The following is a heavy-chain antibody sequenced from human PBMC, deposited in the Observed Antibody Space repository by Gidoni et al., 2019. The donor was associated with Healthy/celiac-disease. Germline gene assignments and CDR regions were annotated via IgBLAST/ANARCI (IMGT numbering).Heavy chain of an antibody. CDR1: GGSISSSSYY. Sequence: QLQLQESGPGLVKPSETLSLTCTVSGGSISSSSYYWGWIRQPPGKGLEWIGSIYYSGSTYYNPSLKSRVTISVDTSKNQFSLKLSAVTAADTAVYYCARELKMAAAYFDYWGQGTLVTVSS. D-gene: IGHD2-8*01. J-gene: IGHJ4*02. CDR3: ARELKMAAAYFDY. V-gene: IGHV4-39*07. CDR2: IYYSGST.